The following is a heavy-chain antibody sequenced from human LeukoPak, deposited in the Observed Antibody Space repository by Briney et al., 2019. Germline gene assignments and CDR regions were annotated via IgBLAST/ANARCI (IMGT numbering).Heavy chain of an antibody. CDR1: GFTFSSYA. J-gene: IGHJ6*02. CDR3: ARGTPRYNYYYYYGMDV. V-gene: IGHV3-30-3*01. D-gene: IGHD1-1*01. CDR2: ISCDGSNK. Sequence: GGSLRLSCAASGFTFSSYAMHWVRQAPGKGLEWVAVISCDGSNKYYADSVKGRFTISRDNSKNTLYLQMNSLRAEDTAVYYCARGTPRYNYYYYYGMDVWGQGTTVTVSS.